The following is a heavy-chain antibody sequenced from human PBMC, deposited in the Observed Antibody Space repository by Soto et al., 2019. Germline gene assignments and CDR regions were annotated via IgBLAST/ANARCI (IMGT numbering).Heavy chain of an antibody. J-gene: IGHJ6*02. V-gene: IGHV1-69*13. CDR1: GGTFSSYA. CDR2: IIPIFGTA. D-gene: IGHD3-10*01. CDR3: ARRASYYGSGSYYGYYYYGMDV. Sequence: SVKVSCKASGGTFSSYAISWVRQAPGQGLEWMGGIIPIFGTANYAQKFQGRVTITADESTSTAYMELSSLRSEDTAVYCCARRASYYGSGSYYGYYYYGMDVWGQGTTVTVSS.